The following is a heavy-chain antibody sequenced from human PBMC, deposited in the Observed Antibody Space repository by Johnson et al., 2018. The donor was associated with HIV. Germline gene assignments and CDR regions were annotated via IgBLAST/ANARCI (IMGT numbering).Heavy chain of an antibody. V-gene: IGHV3-43D*03. Sequence: VQLVESGGGLVQPGGSLRLSCAVSGFTFDNYAMHWVRQAPGKGLEWVSLISWDGGNSYYADSVKGRFTISRDNSKNTLYLQINSLRAEDTALYYCAKEGHYYDDYHAFDIWGQGTMVTVYS. CDR2: ISWDGGNS. J-gene: IGHJ3*02. CDR1: GFTFDNYA. CDR3: AKEGHYYDDYHAFDI. D-gene: IGHD3-16*01.